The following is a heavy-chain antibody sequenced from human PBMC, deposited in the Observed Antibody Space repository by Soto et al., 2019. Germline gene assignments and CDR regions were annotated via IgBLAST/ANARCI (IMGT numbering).Heavy chain of an antibody. CDR2: IYDSGNT. V-gene: IGHV4-59*01. J-gene: IGHJ4*02. CDR3: AREGYGDDRLDY. CDR1: GGSISSYY. Sequence: SETLSLTCTVSGGSISSYYWSWIRQPPGKGLEWIGHIYDSGNTNYNPSLKSRVIMSVDISKNQFSLKLSSVTAADTAVYYCAREGYGDDRLDYWGQGILVTVSS. D-gene: IGHD4-17*01.